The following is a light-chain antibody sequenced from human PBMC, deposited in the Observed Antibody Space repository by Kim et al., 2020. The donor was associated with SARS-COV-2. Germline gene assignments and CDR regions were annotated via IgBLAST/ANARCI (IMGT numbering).Light chain of an antibody. J-gene: IGKJ2*01. CDR3: QQYNSWPPFT. CDR2: GAS. V-gene: IGKV3-15*01. CDR1: QIISTN. Sequence: VSPGERAPLSCRASQIISTNLAWYQQHPGQAPRLLIYGASTRATGSPARFSGSGSGTEFTLTINSLQSEDFAVYYCQQYNSWPPFTFGQGTKLEI.